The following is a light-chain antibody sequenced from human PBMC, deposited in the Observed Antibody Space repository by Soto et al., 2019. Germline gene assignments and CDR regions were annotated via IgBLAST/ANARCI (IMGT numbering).Light chain of an antibody. CDR1: GSYVVGYDY. Sequence: QSALTQPASVSWSPGHSITISFTGTGSYVVGYDYVSWYQHHPGKAPKLMIYEVTNRPSGVSNRFSGSKSGKTASLTISGLLAEDEADYYCSSYTSSSTYVFGTGTKVPVL. V-gene: IGLV2-14*01. CDR2: EVT. CDR3: SSYTSSSTYV. J-gene: IGLJ1*01.